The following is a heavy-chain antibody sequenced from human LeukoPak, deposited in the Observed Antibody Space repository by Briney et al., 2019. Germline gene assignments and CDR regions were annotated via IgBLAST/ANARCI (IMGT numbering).Heavy chain of an antibody. CDR3: ARNGLSIAAPSDRFSDAFDI. J-gene: IGHJ3*02. Sequence: PGGSLRLSCAASGFTFSSYGMHWVRQAPGKGLEWVANIKQDGSEKYYVDSVKGRFTISRDNAKNSLYLQMNSLRAEDTAVYYCARNGLSIAAPSDRFSDAFDIWGQGTMVTVSS. D-gene: IGHD6-6*01. V-gene: IGHV3-7*01. CDR2: IKQDGSEK. CDR1: GFTFSSYG.